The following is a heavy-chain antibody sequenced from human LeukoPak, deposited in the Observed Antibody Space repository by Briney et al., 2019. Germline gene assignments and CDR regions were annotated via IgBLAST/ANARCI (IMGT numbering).Heavy chain of an antibody. J-gene: IGHJ3*02. CDR1: GCSFTSYW. V-gene: IGHV5-51*01. CDR2: IYPGDTDT. Sequence: GGALKISCKGSGCSFTSYWIGWVRQMPGKGLEGMGIIYPGDTDTRYSPSFQGQVTISADKSISTAYLQWSSLKASDTAMYYCATGYLGYCSSTSCYDAFDIWGQGTMVTVSS. D-gene: IGHD2-2*01. CDR3: ATGYLGYCSSTSCYDAFDI.